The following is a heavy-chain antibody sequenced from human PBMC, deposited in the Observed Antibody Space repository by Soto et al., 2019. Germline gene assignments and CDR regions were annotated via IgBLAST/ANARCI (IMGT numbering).Heavy chain of an antibody. CDR2: INHSGST. V-gene: IGHV4-34*01. CDR3: ARGGLDRYCSSTSCYKNPRYNWFDP. D-gene: IGHD2-2*02. J-gene: IGHJ5*02. Sequence: SETLSLTCAVYGGSFSGYYWSWIRQPPGKGLEWIGEINHSGSTNYNPSLKSRVTISVDTSKNQFSLKLSSVTAADTAVYYRARGGLDRYCSSTSCYKNPRYNWFDPWGQGTLVTVSS. CDR1: GGSFSGYY.